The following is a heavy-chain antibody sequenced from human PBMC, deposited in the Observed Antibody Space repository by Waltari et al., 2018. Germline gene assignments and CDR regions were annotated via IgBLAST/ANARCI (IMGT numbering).Heavy chain of an antibody. CDR2: IKQDGSEK. CDR3: ARAMPGECSSTSCPLDY. J-gene: IGHJ4*02. D-gene: IGHD2-2*01. CDR1: GFTFSSYW. Sequence: EVQLVESGGGLVQPGGSLRLSCAASGFTFSSYWMSWVRQAPGKGLEWVANIKQDGSEKYYVDSVKGRFTISRDNAKNSLYLQMNSLRAEDTAVYYCARAMPGECSSTSCPLDYWGQGTLVTVSS. V-gene: IGHV3-7*01.